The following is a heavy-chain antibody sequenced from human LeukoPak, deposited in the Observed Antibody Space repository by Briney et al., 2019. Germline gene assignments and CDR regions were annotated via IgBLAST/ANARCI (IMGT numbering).Heavy chain of an antibody. CDR1: GGSISGGSYY. D-gene: IGHD3-22*01. CDR3: ARGPYSYDSSGAFDI. CDR2: FSSSGST. J-gene: IGHJ3*02. V-gene: IGHV4-61*02. Sequence: PSETLSLTCTVSGGSISGGSYYWRSIRQPAGKGLESIGRFSSSGSTHYIPSRTSRVPISVDTSKNQFSLKLSSVTAADTAVYFCARGPYSYDSSGAFDIWGQGTMVTVSS.